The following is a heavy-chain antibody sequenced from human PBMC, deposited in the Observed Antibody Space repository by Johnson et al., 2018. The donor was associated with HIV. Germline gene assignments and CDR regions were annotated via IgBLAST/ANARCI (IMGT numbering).Heavy chain of an antibody. CDR1: GFTFSSYW. D-gene: IGHD2-15*01. Sequence: VQLVESGGGLVQPGRSLRLSCAASGFTFSSYWMSWVPQAPGKGLEWVANIKQDGSEKYYVDSLNGRFTISRDNAKNSLYLHMNSLRAEDTAVYYCARPPGVGSVDAFDIWGQGTMVTVSS. J-gene: IGHJ3*02. V-gene: IGHV3-7*01. CDR3: ARPPGVGSVDAFDI. CDR2: IKQDGSEK.